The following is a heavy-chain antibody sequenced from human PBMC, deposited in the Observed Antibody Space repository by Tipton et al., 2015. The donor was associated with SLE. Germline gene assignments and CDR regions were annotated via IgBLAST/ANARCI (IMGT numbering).Heavy chain of an antibody. V-gene: IGHV4-59*11. J-gene: IGHJ4*02. Sequence: TLSLTCTVSGGSISSHYWSWIRQPPGKGLEWIGYIYYSGSTNYNPSLTSRVTISVDTSKNQFSLKLSSVTAADTAVYYYDSSGYRPYYFDYWGQGTLVTVSS. CDR2: IYYSGST. CDR3: DSSGYRPYYFDY. D-gene: IGHD3-22*01. CDR1: GGSISSHY.